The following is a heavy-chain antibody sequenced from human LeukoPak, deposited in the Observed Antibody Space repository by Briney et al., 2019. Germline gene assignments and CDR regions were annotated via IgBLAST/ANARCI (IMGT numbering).Heavy chain of an antibody. D-gene: IGHD2/OR15-2a*01. Sequence: SETLSLTCTVSGGSISISSYFWGWIRQPPGKGLEWIGSIYYSGSTYYNPSLKSRVTISVDTSKNQFSLKLSSVTAADTAVYYCAREDTDFLGTYDHWGQGTLVTVSS. CDR2: IYYSGST. CDR1: GGSISISSYF. J-gene: IGHJ4*02. V-gene: IGHV4-39*07. CDR3: AREDTDFLGTYDH.